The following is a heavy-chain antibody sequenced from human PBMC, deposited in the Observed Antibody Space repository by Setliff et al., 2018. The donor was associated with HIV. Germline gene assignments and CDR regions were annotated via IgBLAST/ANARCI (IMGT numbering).Heavy chain of an antibody. CDR3: TSARIPTGGTSTSLDY. V-gene: IGHV3-15*01. J-gene: IGHJ4*02. Sequence: GGSLRLSCVASGFTLSTYYMHWVRQAPGKGLEWVGRIKSKTDGGTTDYAAPVKGRFTISRDDSKNTVYLQMNSLKTEDTAIYYCTSARIPTGGTSTSLDYWGQGALVTVSS. D-gene: IGHD1-1*01. CDR1: GFTLSTYY. CDR2: IKSKTDGGTT.